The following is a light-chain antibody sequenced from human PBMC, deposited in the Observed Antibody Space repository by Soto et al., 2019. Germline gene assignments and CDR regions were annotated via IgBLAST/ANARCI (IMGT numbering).Light chain of an antibody. CDR2: DNS. CDR3: QVWDNVDDHIYV. J-gene: IGLJ1*01. CDR1: NIDSRT. V-gene: IGLV3-21*02. Sequence: SYELTQPPSVSVAPGQTATISCGENNIDSRTVHWYQQKPGQAPLLVVYDNSFRPSGIPNRVSGSNSGNTATLTISRVEAGYEADYYCQVWDNVDDHIYVFGTGTKVTVL.